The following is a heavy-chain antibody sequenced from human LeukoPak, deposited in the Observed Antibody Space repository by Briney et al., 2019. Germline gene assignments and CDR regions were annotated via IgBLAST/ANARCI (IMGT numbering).Heavy chain of an antibody. J-gene: IGHJ1*01. CDR3: AKEGANYYGSSGYLLRPSYFQH. CDR1: GFTFSSYG. Sequence: GGSLRLSCAASGFTFSSYGMHWVRQAPGKGLEWVAVISYDGTNNYYADSMKGRFTISRDNSKNTLYLQMNSLRAEDTAVYYCAKEGANYYGSSGYLLRPSYFQHWGQGTLVTVSS. V-gene: IGHV3-30*18. D-gene: IGHD3-22*01. CDR2: ISYDGTNN.